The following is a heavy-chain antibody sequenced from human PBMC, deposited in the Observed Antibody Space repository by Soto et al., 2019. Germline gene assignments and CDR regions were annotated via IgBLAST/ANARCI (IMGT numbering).Heavy chain of an antibody. J-gene: IGHJ3*02. D-gene: IGHD3-10*01. CDR2: IDNSGST. CDR3: ARPRRPPIIMDRGTFLLDAFDI. Sequence: LSLTCTVSGVSISTYYWSLIRQPPFNGLEWIGYIDNSGSTNFNPSLKSRVAISVDTSKKQLSLKLTSVRAADTAVYYCARPRRPPIIMDRGTFLLDAFDIWGQGTMVTVSS. V-gene: IGHV4-59*01. CDR1: GVSISTYY.